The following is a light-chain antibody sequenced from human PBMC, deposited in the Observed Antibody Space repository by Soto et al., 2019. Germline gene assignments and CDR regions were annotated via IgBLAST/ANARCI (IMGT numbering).Light chain of an antibody. CDR2: YAS. CDR3: QQYNNWPPIT. V-gene: IGKV3-15*01. Sequence: EIMMPQSPATLSVSPGERATLSCRASQSVSNNLAWYQQKPGQAPRLLIYYASTRATGIPARFSGSGSGTEFTLTVSSLQSEDFALYYWQQYNNWPPITFGQGTRLEIK. J-gene: IGKJ5*01. CDR1: QSVSNN.